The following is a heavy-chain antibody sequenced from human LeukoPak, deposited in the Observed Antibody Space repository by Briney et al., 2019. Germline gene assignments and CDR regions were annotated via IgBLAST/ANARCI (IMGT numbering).Heavy chain of an antibody. CDR3: ARASHGDYEDY. D-gene: IGHD4-17*01. Sequence: PGGSLRLSCAASGFTFSKFPMGWVRQAPGRGLEWVSAISASGDVTFYADSLRGRFTISRDNSKSTLYLQMNGLRAEDTAIFYCARASHGDYEDYWGQGTLVTVSS. J-gene: IGHJ4*02. CDR2: ISASGDVT. V-gene: IGHV3-23*01. CDR1: GFTFSKFP.